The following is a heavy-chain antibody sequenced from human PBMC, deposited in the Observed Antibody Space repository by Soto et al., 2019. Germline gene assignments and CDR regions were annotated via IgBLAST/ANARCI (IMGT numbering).Heavy chain of an antibody. D-gene: IGHD2-2*01. CDR1: GGTFNTYT. Sequence: QVHLIQSGAEVKKPGSSVKVSCQAAGGTFNTYTLFWVRHAPGHGIEWMGRIIPMLPVTNSAQKFQGRLTLTAHKSTGTAFMELTSLTSDDTAVYYCSIGSWSAETFDVWGQGTMVTVSS. CDR2: IIPMLPVT. CDR3: SIGSWSAETFDV. V-gene: IGHV1-69*02. J-gene: IGHJ3*01.